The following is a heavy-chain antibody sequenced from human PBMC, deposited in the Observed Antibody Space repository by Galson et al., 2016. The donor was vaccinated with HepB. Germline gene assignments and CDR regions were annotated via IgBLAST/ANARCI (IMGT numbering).Heavy chain of an antibody. V-gene: IGHV3-72*01. D-gene: IGHD3-10*01. CDR3: VRVGAQIGARFFDY. CDR1: GFTFSDRY. Sequence: AASGFTFSDRYMDWVRQAPGEGLEWVGRIRNQANGYITEYAASVKGRFTISRDDSKNSLYLQMNSLNIEDTAVYYCVRVGAQIGARFFDYWGQGALVTVSS. J-gene: IGHJ4*02. CDR2: IRNQANGYIT.